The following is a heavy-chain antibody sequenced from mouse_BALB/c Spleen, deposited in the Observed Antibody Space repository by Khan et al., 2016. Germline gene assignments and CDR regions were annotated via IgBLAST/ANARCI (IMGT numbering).Heavy chain of an antibody. CDR2: ISSGGST. J-gene: IGHJ2*01. CDR3: AXEDYGNYGDYFDY. V-gene: IGHV5-6-5*01. CDR1: GFTFSNYA. Sequence: EVELVESGGGLVKPGGSLKLSCAASGFTFSNYAMSWVRQTPEKRLEWVASISSGGSTYYPDSVKGRFTISRDNARNILNLQMSSLRSEDTAMYYCAXEDYGNYGDYFDYWGQGTTLTVSS. D-gene: IGHD2-1*01.